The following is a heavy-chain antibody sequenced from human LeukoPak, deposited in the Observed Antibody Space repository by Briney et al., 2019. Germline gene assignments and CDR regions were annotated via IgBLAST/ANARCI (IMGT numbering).Heavy chain of an antibody. V-gene: IGHV4-30-4*08. Sequence: PSETLSLTCTVSGGSISSGDYYWSWIRQPPGKGLEWIGYIYYSGSTYYNPSLKSRVTISVDTSKNQFSLKLSSVTAADTAVYYCARDPPAAAGDYWGQGTLVTVSS. CDR3: ARDPPAAAGDY. J-gene: IGHJ4*02. CDR1: GGSISSGDYY. CDR2: IYYSGST. D-gene: IGHD6-13*01.